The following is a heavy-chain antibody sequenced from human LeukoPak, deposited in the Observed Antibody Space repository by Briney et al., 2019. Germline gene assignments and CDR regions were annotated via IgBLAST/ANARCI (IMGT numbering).Heavy chain of an antibody. D-gene: IGHD3/OR15-3a*01. Sequence: SETLSLTCAVSGGSISNGGYSWSWIRPSPGKGLEWIGYVYRSGSTYYNPSLKTPLTISIDTSKTQFSLKLSSVTAADTAAYYCARTKKVDCDEYETYFDFWGQGTLVTVSS. J-gene: IGHJ4*02. CDR3: ARTKKVDCDEYETYFDF. V-gene: IGHV4-30-4*07. CDR1: GGSISNGGYS. CDR2: VYRSGST.